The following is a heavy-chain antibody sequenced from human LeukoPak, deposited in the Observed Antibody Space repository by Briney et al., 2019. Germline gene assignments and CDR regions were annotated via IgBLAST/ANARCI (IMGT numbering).Heavy chain of an antibody. CDR3: ARHWRKVWFGELLKGFVSDY. CDR1: GYSFTSYW. Sequence: GESLKISCKGSGYSFTSYWIGWVRQMPGKGLEWMGIIYPGDSDTRYSPSFQGQVTISADKSISTAYLQWSSLKASDTAMYYCARHWRKVWFGELLKGFVSDYWGQGTLVTVSS. V-gene: IGHV5-51*01. D-gene: IGHD3-10*01. J-gene: IGHJ4*02. CDR2: IYPGDSDT.